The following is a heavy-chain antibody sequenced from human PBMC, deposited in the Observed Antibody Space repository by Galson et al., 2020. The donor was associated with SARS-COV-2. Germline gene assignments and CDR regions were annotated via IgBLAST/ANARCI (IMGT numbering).Heavy chain of an antibody. CDR2: VYYSGTT. Sequence: SETLSLTCTVSGGSFSTYSWSWIRQTPGMRLEWLGYVYYSGTTDYNPALKGRVSISLDTTKNEFSLKLSSVTAADTAVYYCTRGGGRGSGSYPDYWGRGTLVTVSS. CDR1: GGSFSTYS. V-gene: IGHV4-59*01. D-gene: IGHD3-10*01. J-gene: IGHJ4*02. CDR3: TRGGGRGSGSYPDY.